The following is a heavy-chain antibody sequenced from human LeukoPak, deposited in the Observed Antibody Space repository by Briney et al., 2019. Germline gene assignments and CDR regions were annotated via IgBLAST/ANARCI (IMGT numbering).Heavy chain of an antibody. CDR1: GFTFSSYG. J-gene: IGHJ4*02. CDR3: AKDLTYYYDSSGYYSGGFDY. Sequence: PGGSLRLSCAASGFTFSSYGMHWVRQAPGKGLEWVAVIWYDGSNKYYADSVKGRFTIYRDNSKNTLYLQMNSLRAEDTAVYYSAKDLTYYYDSSGYYSGGFDYWGQGTLVTVSS. CDR2: IWYDGSNK. V-gene: IGHV3-33*06. D-gene: IGHD3-22*01.